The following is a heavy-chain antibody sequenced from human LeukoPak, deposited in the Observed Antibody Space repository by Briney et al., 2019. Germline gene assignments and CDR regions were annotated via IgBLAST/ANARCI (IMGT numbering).Heavy chain of an antibody. CDR3: ARDGAYSSSWYYFDY. J-gene: IGHJ4*02. V-gene: IGHV3-33*01. CDR2: IWYDGSNK. D-gene: IGHD6-13*01. CDR1: GFTSSSYG. Sequence: PGGSLRLSCAASGFTSSSYGMHWVRQAPGKGLEWVAVIWYDGSNKYYADSVKGRFTISRDNSKNTLYLQMNSLRAEDTAVYYCARDGAYSSSWYYFDYWGQGTLVTVSS.